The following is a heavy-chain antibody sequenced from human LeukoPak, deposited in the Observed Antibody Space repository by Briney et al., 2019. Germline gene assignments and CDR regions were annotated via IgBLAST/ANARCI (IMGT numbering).Heavy chain of an antibody. CDR2: IYYSGST. CDR3: ARDAHWGLGWSDP. CDR1: GGSISSGDYY. Sequence: SETLSLTCTVSGGSISSGDYYWSWIRQPPGKGLEWIGYIYYSGSTYYNPSLKSRVTISVDTSKNQFSLKLSSVTAADTAVYYCARDAHWGLGWSDPWGQGTLVTVSS. D-gene: IGHD7-27*01. J-gene: IGHJ5*02. V-gene: IGHV4-30-4*08.